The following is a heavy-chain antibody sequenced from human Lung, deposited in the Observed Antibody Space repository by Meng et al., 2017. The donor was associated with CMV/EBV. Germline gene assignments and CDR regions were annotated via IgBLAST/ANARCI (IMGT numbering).Heavy chain of an antibody. D-gene: IGHD6-13*01. J-gene: IGHJ4*02. CDR1: GYTFTGYY. V-gene: IGHV1-2*04. CDR3: ARDWEGSWAVFDY. Sequence: QVQLVQSGAKVKKPGASVKVSCKASGYTFTGYYMHWVRQAPGQGLEWMGWINPNSGGTNYAQKFQGWATMTRDTSISTAYMELSRLRSDDTAVYYCARDWEGSWAVFDYWGQGTLVTVSS. CDR2: INPNSGGT.